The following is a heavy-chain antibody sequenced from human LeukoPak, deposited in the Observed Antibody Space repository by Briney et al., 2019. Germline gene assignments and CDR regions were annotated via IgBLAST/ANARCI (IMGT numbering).Heavy chain of an antibody. Sequence: SETLSLTCTVSGGSISSSSYYWGWIRQPPGKGLEWIGSIYYSGSTYYNPSLKSRVTISVDTSKNQFSLKLSSVTAADTAVYYCASIFGRFGDRYFDYWGQGTLVTVSS. CDR3: ASIFGRFGDRYFDY. V-gene: IGHV4-39*07. CDR2: IYYSGST. D-gene: IGHD3-10*01. J-gene: IGHJ4*02. CDR1: GGSISSSSYY.